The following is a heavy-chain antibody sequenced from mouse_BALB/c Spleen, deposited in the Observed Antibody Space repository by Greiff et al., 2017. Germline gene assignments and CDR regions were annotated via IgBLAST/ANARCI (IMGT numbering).Heavy chain of an antibody. Sequence: EVHLVESGGGLVQPGGSRKLSCAASGFTFSSFGMHWVRQAPEKGLEWVAYISSGSSTIYYADTVKGRFTISRDNPKNTLFLQMTSLRSEDTAMYYCARADGDYWGQGTTLTVSS. CDR2: ISSGSSTI. CDR3: ARADGDY. V-gene: IGHV5-17*02. J-gene: IGHJ2*01. CDR1: GFTFSSFG.